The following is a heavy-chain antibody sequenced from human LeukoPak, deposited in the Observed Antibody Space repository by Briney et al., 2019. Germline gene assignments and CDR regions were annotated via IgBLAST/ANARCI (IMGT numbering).Heavy chain of an antibody. CDR1: GFTFSNYY. CDR2: IYSGGNT. J-gene: IGHJ4*02. D-gene: IGHD1-26*01. Sequence: GGSLRLSCAVSGFTFSNYYMSWVRQAPGKGLEWVSVIYSGGNTYYADSVKGRFTISRDSSKNTLYLQMNSLRDDDTAVYHCARDPPHGDYWGQGTLVTVSS. CDR3: ARDPPHGDY. V-gene: IGHV3-66*01.